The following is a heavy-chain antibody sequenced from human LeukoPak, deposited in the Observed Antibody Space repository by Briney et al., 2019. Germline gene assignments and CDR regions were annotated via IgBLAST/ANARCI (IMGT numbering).Heavy chain of an antibody. Sequence: PSETLSLTCTVSGGSITSSDYYWGWIRQPPGKGLEWIASISYSRAAYYNPSLKSRVTISVDTSKNQFSLKLSSVTAADTAVYYCARPPYSSGWYYFDYWGQGTLVTVSS. CDR2: ISYSRAA. CDR3: ARPPYSSGWYYFDY. V-gene: IGHV4-39*01. CDR1: GGSITSSDYY. J-gene: IGHJ4*02. D-gene: IGHD6-19*01.